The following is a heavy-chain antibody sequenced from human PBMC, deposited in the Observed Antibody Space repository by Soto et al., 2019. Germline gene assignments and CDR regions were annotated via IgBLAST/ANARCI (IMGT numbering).Heavy chain of an antibody. V-gene: IGHV3-11*04. D-gene: IGHD3-9*01. CDR3: ARSPRVLRYFDWLLDYGMDV. CDR2: IDSSANIM. CDR1: GFTFSDYY. Sequence: GGSLRLSCVASGFTFSDYYMSWIRQAPGEGLEWVSYIDSSANIMYYADSVKGRFTNSRDNSKNTLYLQMNSLRAEDTAVYYCARSPRVLRYFDWLLDYGMDVWGQGSTVTVSS. J-gene: IGHJ6*02.